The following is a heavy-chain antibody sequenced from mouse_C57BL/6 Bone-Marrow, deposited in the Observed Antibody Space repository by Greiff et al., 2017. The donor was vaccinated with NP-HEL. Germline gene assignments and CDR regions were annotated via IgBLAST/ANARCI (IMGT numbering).Heavy chain of an antibody. CDR3: ARWPLRGGYFDY. J-gene: IGHJ2*01. V-gene: IGHV1-55*01. Sequence: QVQLQQPGAELVKPGASVKMSCKASGYTFTSYWITWVKQRPGQGLEWIGDIYPGSGSTNYNVKFKSKATLTVDTSSSTAYMQLSSLTSEDSAVYYCARWPLRGGYFDYWGQGTTLTVSS. CDR2: IYPGSGST. D-gene: IGHD1-1*01. CDR1: GYTFTSYW.